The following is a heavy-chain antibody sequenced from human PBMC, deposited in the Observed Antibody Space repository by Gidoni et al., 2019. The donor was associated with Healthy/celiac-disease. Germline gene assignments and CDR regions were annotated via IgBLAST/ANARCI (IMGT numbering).Heavy chain of an antibody. V-gene: IGHV3-9*01. CDR1: GFTFVDYA. D-gene: IGHD3-10*01. CDR2: ISWNSGSI. CDR3: AKDPGPHYYGSGSYYFDY. J-gene: IGHJ4*02. Sequence: EVQLVASGGGLVQPGRSLRLSCAASGFTFVDYAMHWVRQAPGKGLEWVSGISWNSGSIGYADSVKGRFTISRDNAKNSLYLQMNSLRAEDTALYYCAKDPGPHYYGSGSYYFDYWGQGTLVTVSS.